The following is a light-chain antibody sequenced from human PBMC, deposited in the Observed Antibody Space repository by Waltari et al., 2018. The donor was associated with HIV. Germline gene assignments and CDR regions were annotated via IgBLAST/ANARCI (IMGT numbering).Light chain of an antibody. CDR2: EGS. CDR1: SSDVGSYTL. V-gene: IGLV2-23*01. CDR3: CSYAGSSVYV. J-gene: IGLJ1*01. Sequence: QSALTQPASVSGSHGQSIPISCTGTSSDVGSYTLVSWYRQLPGVAPKLMIYEGSKRPSGVSTRFSDPKSGKTASLTISGLQAEDEADYYCCSYAGSSVYVFGSGTEVAVL.